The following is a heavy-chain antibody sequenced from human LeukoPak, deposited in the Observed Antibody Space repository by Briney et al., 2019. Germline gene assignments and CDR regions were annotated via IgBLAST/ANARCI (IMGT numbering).Heavy chain of an antibody. CDR3: ARAPLGYYYMDV. Sequence: RSSETLSLTCTVSGGSISSYYWSWIRQPPGKGLEWIGYIYYSGSTNYNPSLKSRVTISVDTSKNQFSLKLSSVTAADTAVYYCARAPLGYYYMDVWGKGTTVTVSS. CDR1: GGSISSYY. CDR2: IYYSGST. J-gene: IGHJ6*03. D-gene: IGHD3-16*01. V-gene: IGHV4-59*01.